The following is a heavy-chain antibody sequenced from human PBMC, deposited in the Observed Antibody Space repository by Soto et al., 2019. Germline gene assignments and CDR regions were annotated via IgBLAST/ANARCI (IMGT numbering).Heavy chain of an antibody. D-gene: IGHD3-3*01. J-gene: IGHJ4*02. CDR3: ASITIFGVVILSFDY. CDR1: GYTFTSYG. CDR2: ISAYNGNT. Sequence: QVQLVQSGAEVKKPGASVKISCKASGYTFTSYGISWVRQAPGQGLEWMGWISAYNGNTNYAQKLQGRVTMTTDTSTSTAYMELRSLRSDDTAVYYCASITIFGVVILSFDYWGQGTLVTVSS. V-gene: IGHV1-18*01.